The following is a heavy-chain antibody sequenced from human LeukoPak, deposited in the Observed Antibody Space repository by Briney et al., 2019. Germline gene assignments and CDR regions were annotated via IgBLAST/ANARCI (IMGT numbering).Heavy chain of an antibody. CDR2: INTNTGNP. CDR1: GYTFTSYA. D-gene: IGHD3-22*01. J-gene: IGHJ4*02. Sequence: GASLKVSCKASGYTFTSYAMNWVRQAPGQGLEWMGWINTNTGNPTYAQGFTGRFVFSLDTSVSTAYLQISSLKAEDTAVYYCARVWRYYDSSGPGGYWGQGTLVTVSS. CDR3: ARVWRYYDSSGPGGY. V-gene: IGHV7-4-1*02.